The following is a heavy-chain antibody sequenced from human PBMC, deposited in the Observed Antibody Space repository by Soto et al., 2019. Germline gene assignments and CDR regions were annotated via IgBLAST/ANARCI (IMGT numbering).Heavy chain of an antibody. CDR2: IIPMFGTT. D-gene: IGHD3-22*01. CDR3: ATVNSAIVVVIHAFDI. V-gene: IGHV1-69*13. CDR1: GGSLSNFG. Sequence: GASVKVSCKASGGSLSNFGISWARRAPGAGLEWMGAIIPMFGTTNYAQKFQGRVKITADESSTTAYMDLGSLTSEDTAMYYCATVNSAIVVVIHAFDIWGQGTLVTVSS. J-gene: IGHJ3*02.